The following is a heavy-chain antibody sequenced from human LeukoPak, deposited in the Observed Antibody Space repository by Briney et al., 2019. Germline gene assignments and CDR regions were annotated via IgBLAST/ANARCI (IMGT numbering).Heavy chain of an antibody. Sequence: GGSLRLSCAASEFTFSSYEMNWVRQAPGKGLEWVSYISSSGSTISYADSVKGRFTISRDNAKNSPFLQMNSLRAEDTAVYYCARTTVTTGRTNWFDPWGQGTLVTVSS. D-gene: IGHD4-17*01. J-gene: IGHJ5*02. CDR3: ARTTVTTGRTNWFDP. V-gene: IGHV3-48*03. CDR2: ISSSGSTI. CDR1: EFTFSSYE.